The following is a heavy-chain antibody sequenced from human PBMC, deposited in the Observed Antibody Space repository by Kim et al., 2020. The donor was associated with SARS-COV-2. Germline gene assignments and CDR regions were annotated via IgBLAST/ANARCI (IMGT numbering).Heavy chain of an antibody. CDR3: AKGPFERNDFWSGYPLYYGMDV. V-gene: IGHV3-23*01. J-gene: IGHJ6*02. CDR1: GFTFSSYA. CDR2: ISGSGGST. D-gene: IGHD3-3*01. Sequence: GGSLRLSCAASGFTFSSYAMSWVRQAPGKGLEWVSAISGSGGSTYYADSVKGRFTISRDNSKNTLYLQMNSLRAEDTAVYYCAKGPFERNDFWSGYPLYYGMDVWGQGTTVTVSS.